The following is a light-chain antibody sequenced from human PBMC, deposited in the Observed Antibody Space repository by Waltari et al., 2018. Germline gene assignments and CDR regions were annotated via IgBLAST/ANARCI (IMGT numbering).Light chain of an antibody. CDR3: QQYNNWPET. Sequence: DIVMTQSPATLSVSPGERATLSCRASQSIGTNVAWYQHKPGQAPRFLIYGASTRATGIPDRFSGSGSGREFTLTISSLQSADFAVYYCQQYNNWPETFGQGTRVEIK. V-gene: IGKV3-15*01. CDR2: GAS. J-gene: IGKJ1*01. CDR1: QSIGTN.